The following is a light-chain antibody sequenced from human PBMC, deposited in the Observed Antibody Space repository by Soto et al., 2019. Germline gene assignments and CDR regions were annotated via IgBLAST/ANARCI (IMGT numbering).Light chain of an antibody. CDR1: QSLNSN. Sequence: EIVLTQSPGTLSLSPWERATLSCRASQSLNSNYLAWYQQKPGQAPRLLIYGASTRATGIPARFSGSGSGTAFTLTISSLQSEDFAVYYCQQYNNWPPITFGQGTRLEIK. CDR3: QQYNNWPPIT. V-gene: IGKV3-15*01. J-gene: IGKJ5*01. CDR2: GAS.